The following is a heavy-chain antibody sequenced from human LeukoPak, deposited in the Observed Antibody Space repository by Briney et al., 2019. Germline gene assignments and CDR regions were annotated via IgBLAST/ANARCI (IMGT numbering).Heavy chain of an antibody. CDR1: GFTFSIYA. Sequence: GGSLRLSCAASGFTFSIYAMSWVRQAPGKGLEWVSAISDSGGRTYYAGSVKGRFTISRDNSKNTLYLQMESLRAEDTAVYYCAKHSTYCSGGSCQEDFDYWGQGTLVTVSS. CDR2: ISDSGGRT. CDR3: AKHSTYCSGGSCQEDFDY. J-gene: IGHJ4*02. D-gene: IGHD2-15*01. V-gene: IGHV3-23*01.